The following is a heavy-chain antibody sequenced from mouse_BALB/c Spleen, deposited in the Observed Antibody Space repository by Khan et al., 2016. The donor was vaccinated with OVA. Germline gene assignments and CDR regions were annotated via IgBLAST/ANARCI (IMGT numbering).Heavy chain of an antibody. CDR1: GFSLTTYG. CDR2: IWSGGNT. D-gene: IGHD2-14*01. V-gene: IGHV2-2*01. CDR3: ARNAYMYDFTY. Sequence: QVQLQQSGPGLVQPSQSLSITCTVSGFSLTTYGVHWVRQSPGKGLEWLGLIWSGGNTDYNAAFISRLSITKDNSKSQVCFKMNRLQADDTAMYCCARNAYMYDFTYWGQGTLVTVSA. J-gene: IGHJ3*01.